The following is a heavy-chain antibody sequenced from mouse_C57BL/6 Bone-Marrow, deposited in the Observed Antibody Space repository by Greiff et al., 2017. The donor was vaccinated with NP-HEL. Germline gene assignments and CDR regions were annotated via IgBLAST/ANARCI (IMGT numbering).Heavy chain of an antibody. Sequence: LQESGAELVRPGASVKMSCKASGYTFTSYNMPWVKQTPRQGLEWIGAIYPGNGDTYYNQKFKGKATLTVDKSSSTAYMQLSSLRSEDSAVDFCSGLVAPGAMDYWGQGTAVTVSA. J-gene: IGHJ4*01. V-gene: IGHV1-12*01. CDR3: SGLVAPGAMDY. CDR2: IYPGNGDT. D-gene: IGHD1-1*01. CDR1: GYTFTSYN.